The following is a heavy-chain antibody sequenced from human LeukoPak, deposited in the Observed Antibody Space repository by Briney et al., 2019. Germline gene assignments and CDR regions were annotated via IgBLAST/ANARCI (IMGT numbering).Heavy chain of an antibody. CDR2: IYTSGST. J-gene: IGHJ6*03. CDR3: ARAVGSGSFQTYYYYMDV. V-gene: IGHV4-4*07. Sequence: PSETLSLTCTVSGDSFSYFYWSWIRQPAGKGLEWIGRIYTSGSTNYNPSLKSRVTMSVDTSKNQFSLKLSSVTAADTAVYYCARAVGSGSFQTYYYYMDVWGKGTTVTISS. CDR1: GDSFSYFY. D-gene: IGHD3-10*01.